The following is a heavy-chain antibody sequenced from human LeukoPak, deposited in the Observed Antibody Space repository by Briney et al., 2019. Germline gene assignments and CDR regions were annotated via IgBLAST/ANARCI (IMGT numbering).Heavy chain of an antibody. Sequence: NPSETLSLTCTVSGGSISSSSYYWGWIRQPPGKGLEWIGSIYYSGSTYYNPSLKSRVTISVDTSKNQFSLKLSSVTAADTAVYYCASEDDYAYYFDYWGQGTLVTVSS. V-gene: IGHV4-39*07. D-gene: IGHD3-16*01. J-gene: IGHJ4*02. CDR3: ASEDDYAYYFDY. CDR1: GGSISSSSYY. CDR2: IYYSGST.